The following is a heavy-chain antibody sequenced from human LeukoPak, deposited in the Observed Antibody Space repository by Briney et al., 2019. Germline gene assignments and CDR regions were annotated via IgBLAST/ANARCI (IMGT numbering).Heavy chain of an antibody. CDR3: ARDDWNYGDYYYGMDV. CDR1: GYTFTSYA. V-gene: IGHV1-3*01. Sequence: ASVKVSCKASGYTFTSYAMHWVRQAPGQRLEWMGWINAGNSNTKYSQKFQGRVTITRDTSASTAYMELSSLRSEDTAVYYCARDDWNYGDYYYGMDVWGQGTTVTVSS. CDR2: INAGNSNT. J-gene: IGHJ6*02. D-gene: IGHD1-7*01.